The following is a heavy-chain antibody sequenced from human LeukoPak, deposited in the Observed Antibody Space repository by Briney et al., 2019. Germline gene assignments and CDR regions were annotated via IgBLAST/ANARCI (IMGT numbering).Heavy chain of an antibody. CDR1: GFTFDDYA. CDR3: AKDSNY. Sequence: PGGSLRLSCAASGFTFDDYAMHWVRQAPGKGLEWVSLISRDGGSTYYADSVKGRFTISRDNSKNSLYLQMNSLRTEDTAVYYCAKDSNYWGEGTLVTVSS. V-gene: IGHV3-43*02. J-gene: IGHJ4*02. CDR2: ISRDGGST.